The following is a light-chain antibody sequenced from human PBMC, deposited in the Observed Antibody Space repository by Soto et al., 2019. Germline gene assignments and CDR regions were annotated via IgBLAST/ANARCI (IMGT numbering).Light chain of an antibody. CDR3: QQFQKWPLT. Sequence: IVLTPSPATLSVSQGESATLSCSASESASSNVAWYQQQPGQAPRLLIYGSSTRATGIPARFSGSGSGTEFTLTISSLQSEDFAVYYCQQFQKWPLTFGGGTNVEIK. J-gene: IGKJ4*02. V-gene: IGKV3-15*01. CDR1: ESASSN. CDR2: GSS.